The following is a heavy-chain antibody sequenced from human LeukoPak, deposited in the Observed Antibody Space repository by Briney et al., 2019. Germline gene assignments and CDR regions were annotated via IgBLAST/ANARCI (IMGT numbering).Heavy chain of an antibody. CDR3: ARDVPPYDSSGYYSYYYYMDV. Sequence: SSETLSLTCTVSGVSIRSYYWSWIRQPAGKGLEWIGRIYISGSSNYNPSLKSRVTMSVDTSKSQFSLKLRSVTAADTAVYYCARDVPPYDSSGYYSYYYYMDVWGKGTTATVSS. V-gene: IGHV4-4*07. D-gene: IGHD3-22*01. CDR1: GVSIRSYY. J-gene: IGHJ6*03. CDR2: IYISGSS.